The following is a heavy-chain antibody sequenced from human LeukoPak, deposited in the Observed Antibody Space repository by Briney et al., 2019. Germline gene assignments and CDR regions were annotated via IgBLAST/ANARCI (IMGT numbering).Heavy chain of an antibody. J-gene: IGHJ4*02. CDR3: AKHLRTNFWFFDH. D-gene: IGHD3-9*01. CDR2: ISGTGYQT. CDR1: GFTFSTYA. Sequence: GGSLRLSCAASGFTFSTYALSWVRQAPGKGLEWVSLISGTGYQTDYADSVKGRFTISRDNSKNRLYLQMNSLKAEDTAVYYCAKHLRTNFWFFDHWGQGTLVTVSS. V-gene: IGHV3-23*01.